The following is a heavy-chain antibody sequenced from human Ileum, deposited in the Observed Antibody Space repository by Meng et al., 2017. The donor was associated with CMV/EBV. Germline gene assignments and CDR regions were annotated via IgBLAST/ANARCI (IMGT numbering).Heavy chain of an antibody. J-gene: IGHJ6*02. CDR1: GGSISSYY. V-gene: IGHV4-59*08. Sequence: SETLSLTCIVSGGSISSYYWSWIRQPPGKGLEWIGNMFHSGSTYYNPSLKSRVTISIDTSKNQLSLRLSSVTAADTAVYYCARVNMPRYGDFYYHGMDVWGQGTTVTVSS. CDR2: MFHSGST. D-gene: IGHD4-17*01. CDR3: ARVNMPRYGDFYYHGMDV.